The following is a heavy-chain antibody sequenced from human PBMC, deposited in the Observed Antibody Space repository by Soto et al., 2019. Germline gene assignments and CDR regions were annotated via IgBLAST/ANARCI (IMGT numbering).Heavy chain of an antibody. D-gene: IGHD5-12*01. Sequence: QVQLVQSGAEVKKPGSSVKVSCKASGGTFSSNPISWMRQAPGQGLEWVGGTIPTVGAGSYAQRFQGRVIITADKSTNTAYMELSNLRPEDTAVYSCARRQSNGYNRYFDSWGQGTLVTVSS. J-gene: IGHJ4*02. CDR3: ARRQSNGYNRYFDS. V-gene: IGHV1-69*06. CDR2: TIPTVGAG. CDR1: GGTFSSNP.